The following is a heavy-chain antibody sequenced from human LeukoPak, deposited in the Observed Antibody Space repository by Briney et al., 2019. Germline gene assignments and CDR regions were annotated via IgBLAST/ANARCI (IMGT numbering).Heavy chain of an antibody. D-gene: IGHD1-26*01. V-gene: IGHV3-21*01. Sequence: GGSLRLSCAASGFTFSSYSMNWVRQAPGKGLEWVSSISSSSSYIYYADSVKGRFTISRDNAKNSLYLQMNSLRAGDTAVYYCARDGASGSYTNWFDPWGQGTLVTVSS. CDR2: ISSSSSYI. CDR3: ARDGASGSYTNWFDP. J-gene: IGHJ5*02. CDR1: GFTFSSYS.